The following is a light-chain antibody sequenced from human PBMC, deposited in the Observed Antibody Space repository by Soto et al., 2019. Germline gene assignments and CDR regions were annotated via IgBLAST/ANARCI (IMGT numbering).Light chain of an antibody. J-gene: IGKJ1*01. CDR2: AAS. CDR1: QCINSH. V-gene: IGKV1-9*01. CDR3: QQYNNWPRT. Sequence: DIQLTQSPSFLSASVGDRVTITCRASQCINSHLAWYQLGPGKAPKLLIYAASTLQSGVPSRFSGSASGTEFTLTISSLQPDDFAVYYCQQYNNWPRTFGQGTKVDI.